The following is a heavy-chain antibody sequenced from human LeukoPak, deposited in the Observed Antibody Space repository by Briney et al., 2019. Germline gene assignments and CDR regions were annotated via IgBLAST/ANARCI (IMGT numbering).Heavy chain of an antibody. V-gene: IGHV4-59*08. CDR2: TYYSGST. Sequence: PSETLSLTCTVSGASISSYYWSWIRQPPGKGLEWIGYTYYSGSTNYNPSLKSRVTISVDTSKNQFSLKLSSVTAADTAVYYCATLGYCSAGSCWGQGTMVTVSS. CDR3: ATLGYCSAGSC. D-gene: IGHD2-15*01. CDR1: GASISSYY. J-gene: IGHJ3*01.